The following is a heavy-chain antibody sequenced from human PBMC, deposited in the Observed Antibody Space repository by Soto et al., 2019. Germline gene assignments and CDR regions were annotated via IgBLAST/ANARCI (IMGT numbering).Heavy chain of an antibody. Sequence: QVQLVQSGAEVKKPGASVKVSCKASGYTFTSYYMHWVRQAPGQGLEWMGIINPSGGSTSYAQKFQGRVTMTRDTSTSTVYMELSSLRSEDTAVYYCVRGGRTNGGNSWFDPWGQGTLVTVSS. J-gene: IGHJ5*02. CDR1: GYTFTSYY. CDR3: VRGGRTNGGNSWFDP. D-gene: IGHD2-21*02. CDR2: INPSGGST. V-gene: IGHV1-46*01.